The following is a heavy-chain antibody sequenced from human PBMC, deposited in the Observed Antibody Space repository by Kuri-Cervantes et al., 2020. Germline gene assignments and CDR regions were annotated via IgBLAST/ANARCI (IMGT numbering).Heavy chain of an antibody. CDR3: ARNKGFGELGGFDP. CDR2: INHSGST. D-gene: IGHD3-10*01. J-gene: IGHJ5*02. Sequence: ESLKISCAVYGGSFSGYYWSWIRQPPGKGLEWIGEINHSGSTNYNPSLKSRVTISVDTSKNQFSLKLSSVTAMDTAVYYCARNKGFGELGGFDPWGQGTLVTVSS. CDR1: GGSFSGYY. V-gene: IGHV4-34*01.